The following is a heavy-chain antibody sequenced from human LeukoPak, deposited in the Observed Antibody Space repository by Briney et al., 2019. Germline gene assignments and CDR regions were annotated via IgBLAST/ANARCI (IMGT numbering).Heavy chain of an antibody. Sequence: GASVKVSGKASGYTFTSYGISWVRQAPGQGLEWMGWISAYNGNTNYAQKLQGRVTMTTDTSTSTAYMELRSLRSDDTAVYYCARVPDIVVVPAAIHDYWGQGTLVTVSS. D-gene: IGHD2-2*01. CDR1: GYTFTSYG. CDR3: ARVPDIVVVPAAIHDY. J-gene: IGHJ4*02. CDR2: ISAYNGNT. V-gene: IGHV1-18*01.